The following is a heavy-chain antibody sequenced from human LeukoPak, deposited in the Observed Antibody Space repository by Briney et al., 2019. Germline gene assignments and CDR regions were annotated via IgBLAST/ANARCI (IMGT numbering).Heavy chain of an antibody. D-gene: IGHD1-1*01. CDR2: MRYDGSNK. J-gene: IGHJ4*02. V-gene: IGHV3-30*02. CDR3: AKVGPDPVQLELFDY. CDR1: GFTFSSYG. Sequence: GGSLRLSCAASGFTFSSYGMHWVRQAPGKGLEWVAFMRYDGSNKYYADSVKGRFTISRDNSKNTLYLQMNSLRAEDTAVYYCAKVGPDPVQLELFDYWGQGTLVTVSS.